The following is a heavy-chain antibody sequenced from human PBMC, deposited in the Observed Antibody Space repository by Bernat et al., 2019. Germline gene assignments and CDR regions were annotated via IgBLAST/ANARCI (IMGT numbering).Heavy chain of an antibody. J-gene: IGHJ6*02. D-gene: IGHD2-15*01. CDR1: GYTFTSYY. CDR3: ARDQFCSGGSCQMYYYYGMDV. CDR2: INPSGGST. Sequence: QVQLVQSGAEVKKPGASVKVSCKASGYTFTSYYMHWVRQAPGQGLEWMGIINPSGGSTSYAQKFQGRVTMTRDTSTSTVYMELSSLRSEDTAVYYCARDQFCSGGSCQMYYYYGMDVWGQGTTVTVSS. V-gene: IGHV1-46*01.